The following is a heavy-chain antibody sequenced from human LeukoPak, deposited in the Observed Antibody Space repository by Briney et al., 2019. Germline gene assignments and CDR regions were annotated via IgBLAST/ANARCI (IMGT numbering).Heavy chain of an antibody. D-gene: IGHD6-13*01. Sequence: GRSLRLSCAASGCTFSSYAMHWVRQAPGKGLEWVAVISYDGSNKYYADSVKGRFTISRDNSKNTLYLQMNSLRAEDTAVYYCARETADIAALPNYYYGMDVWGQGTTVTVSS. CDR2: ISYDGSNK. CDR1: GCTFSSYA. J-gene: IGHJ6*02. V-gene: IGHV3-30-3*01. CDR3: ARETADIAALPNYYYGMDV.